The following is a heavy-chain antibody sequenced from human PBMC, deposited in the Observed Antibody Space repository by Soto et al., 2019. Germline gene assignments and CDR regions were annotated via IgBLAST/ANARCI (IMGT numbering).Heavy chain of an antibody. CDR1: GFTFDDYA. D-gene: IGHD5-18*01. CDR2: ISWNSGSI. J-gene: IGHJ5*02. Sequence: EVQLVESGGGLVQPGRSLRLSCAASGFTFDDYAMHWVRQAPGKGLEWVSGISWNSGSIGYADSVKGRFTISRDNAKNSLYLQMNSLRAEDTALYYCAKDSSGYSYGQRGWFDPWGQGTLVTVSS. V-gene: IGHV3-9*01. CDR3: AKDSSGYSYGQRGWFDP.